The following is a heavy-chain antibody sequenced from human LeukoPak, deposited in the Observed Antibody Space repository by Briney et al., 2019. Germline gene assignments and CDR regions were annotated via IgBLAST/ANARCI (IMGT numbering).Heavy chain of an antibody. CDR2: INTNTGNP. D-gene: IGHD4-17*01. J-gene: IGHJ4*02. Sequence: GASVKVSCKAPGYTFTSYTMNWVRQAPGQGLEWMGWINTNTGNPTYAQGFTGRFVFSLDTSVSTAYLQISSLKAEDTAVYYCASDAHDYGDYVNDYWGQGTLVTVSS. CDR1: GYTFTSYT. V-gene: IGHV7-4-1*02. CDR3: ASDAHDYGDYVNDY.